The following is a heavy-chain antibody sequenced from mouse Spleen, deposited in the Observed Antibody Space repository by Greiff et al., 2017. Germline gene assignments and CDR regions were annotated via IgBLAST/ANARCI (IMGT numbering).Heavy chain of an antibody. V-gene: IGHV1-64*01. CDR2: IHPNSGST. CDR1: GYTFTSYW. J-gene: IGHJ3*01. D-gene: IGHD2-1*01. CDR3: ARSNYGKAPFAY. Sequence: VQLQQPGAELVKPGASVKLSCKASGYTFTSYWMHWVKQRPGQGLEWIGMIHPNSGSTNYNEKFKSKATLTVDKSSSTAYMQLSSLTSEDSAVYYCARSNYGKAPFAYWGQGTLVTVSA.